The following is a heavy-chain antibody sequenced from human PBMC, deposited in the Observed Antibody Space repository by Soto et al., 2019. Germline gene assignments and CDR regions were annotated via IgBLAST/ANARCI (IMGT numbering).Heavy chain of an antibody. V-gene: IGHV1-18*01. CDR1: GYTFTTYG. Sequence: QVQLVQSGAEVRKPGASVKVSCKASGYTFTTYGISGVRQAPGQGLEWMGWISGYNGHTKYAQKFQGRVTMTTDTSTSTVYMDLRSLRSDVTAVYYCAREGEMPYYYYGLDVSGHGTTVNVSS. D-gene: IGHD3-16*01. CDR2: ISGYNGHT. CDR3: AREGEMPYYYYGLDV. J-gene: IGHJ6*02.